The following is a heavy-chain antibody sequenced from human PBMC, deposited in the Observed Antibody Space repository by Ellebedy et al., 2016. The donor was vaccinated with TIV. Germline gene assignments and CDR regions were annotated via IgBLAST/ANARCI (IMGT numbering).Heavy chain of an antibody. CDR3: ARDLREQWLVRSFDY. CDR2: IYYSGST. J-gene: IGHJ4*02. CDR1: GGSISSSSYY. V-gene: IGHV4-39*07. D-gene: IGHD6-19*01. Sequence: SETLSLTXTVSGGSISSSSYYWGWIRQPPGKGLEWIGSIYYSGSTYYNPSLKSRVTISVDTSKNQFSLKLSSVTAADTAVYYCARDLREQWLVRSFDYWGQGTLVTVSS.